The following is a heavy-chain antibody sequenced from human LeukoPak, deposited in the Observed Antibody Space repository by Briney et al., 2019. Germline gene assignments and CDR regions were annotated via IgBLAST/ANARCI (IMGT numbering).Heavy chain of an antibody. CDR3: ARDRAPHYGSGSYYGMDV. CDR1: GFTFSDYY. D-gene: IGHD3-10*01. J-gene: IGHJ6*02. CDR2: ISSSSSYI. Sequence: PGGSLRLSCAAYGFTFSDYYMTWIRQAPGKGLEWVSSISSSSSYIYYADSVKGRFTISRDNAKNSLYLQMNSLRAEDTAVYYCARDRAPHYGSGSYYGMDVWGQGTTVTVSS. V-gene: IGHV3-11*06.